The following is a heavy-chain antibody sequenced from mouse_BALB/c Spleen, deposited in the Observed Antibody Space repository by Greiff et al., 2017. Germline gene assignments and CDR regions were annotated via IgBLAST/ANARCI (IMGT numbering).Heavy chain of an antibody. CDR3: APIYYYGSSYFDY. Sequence: VQLKESGAELVRPGALVKLSCKASGFNIKDYYMHWVKQRPEQGLEWIGWIDPENGNTIYDPKFQGKASITADTSSNTAYLQLSSLTSEDTAVYYCAPIYYYGSSYFDYWGQGTTLTVSS. J-gene: IGHJ2*01. CDR1: GFNIKDYY. V-gene: IGHV14-1*02. D-gene: IGHD1-1*01. CDR2: IDPENGNT.